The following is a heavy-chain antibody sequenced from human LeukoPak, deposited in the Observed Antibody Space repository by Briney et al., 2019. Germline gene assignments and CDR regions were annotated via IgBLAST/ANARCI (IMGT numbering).Heavy chain of an antibody. D-gene: IGHD2-8*01. CDR2: IYPSDSDT. CDR1: GYTFTSYW. Sequence: GESLKNSCKGSGYTFTSYWIGWVRQMPGKGLEWMGIIYPSDSDTRYSPSFQGQVTFSADKSISTAYLQWSSLKASDTAMYYCARRLYTTSSHFDYWGQGTLVTVS. V-gene: IGHV5-51*01. J-gene: IGHJ4*02. CDR3: ARRLYTTSSHFDY.